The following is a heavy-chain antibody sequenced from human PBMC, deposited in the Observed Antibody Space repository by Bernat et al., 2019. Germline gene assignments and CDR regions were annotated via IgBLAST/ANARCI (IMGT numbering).Heavy chain of an antibody. Sequence: EVQLLESGGGLVQPGGSLRLSCAASGFSFSSYAMSWVRQAPGKGLEWVSAISGSGGSTFDADSGKGRFTISRDNSKNTLYLQMNSLGAEDTAVYYCAKHYCSGGSCYGGGGDPWGQGTLVTVSS. CDR2: ISGSGGST. D-gene: IGHD2-15*01. V-gene: IGHV3-23*01. CDR1: GFSFSSYA. CDR3: AKHYCSGGSCYGGGGDP. J-gene: IGHJ5*02.